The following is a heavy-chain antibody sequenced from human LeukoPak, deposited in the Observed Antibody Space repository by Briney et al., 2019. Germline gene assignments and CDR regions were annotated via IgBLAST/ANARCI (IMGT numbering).Heavy chain of an antibody. V-gene: IGHV5-51*01. CDR3: ARLPLSYYYDSSDY. CDR2: IYPGDSDT. Sequence: GESLKISCKGSGYSSTSYCIGWVRQMPGKGLEWMGIIYPGDSDTRYSPSFQGQVTISADKSISTAYLKWSSLKASDTAMYYCARLPLSYYYDSSDYWGQGTLVTVSS. CDR1: GYSSTSYC. D-gene: IGHD3-22*01. J-gene: IGHJ4*02.